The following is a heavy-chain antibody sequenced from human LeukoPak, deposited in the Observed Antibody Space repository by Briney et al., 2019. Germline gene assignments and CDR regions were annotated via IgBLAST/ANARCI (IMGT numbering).Heavy chain of an antibody. CDR2: IYHSGST. V-gene: IGHV4-39*07. J-gene: IGHJ3*02. CDR3: ARVGQCSSTSCRDAFDI. Sequence: SETLSLTCTVSGGSISSSSYYWGWIRQPPGKGLEWIGSIYHSGSTYYNPSLKSRVTMSVDTSKNQFSLKLSSVTAADTAVYYCARVGQCSSTSCRDAFDIWGQGTMVTVSS. CDR1: GGSISSSSYY. D-gene: IGHD2-2*01.